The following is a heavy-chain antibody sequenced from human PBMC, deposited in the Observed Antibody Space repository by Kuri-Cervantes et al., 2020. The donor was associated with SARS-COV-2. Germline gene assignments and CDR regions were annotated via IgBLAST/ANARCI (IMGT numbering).Heavy chain of an antibody. V-gene: IGHV4-34*01. CDR2: INHSGST. J-gene: IGHJ2*01. Sequence: GSLRLSCAVYGGSFSGYYWNWIRQPPGKGLEWIGEINHSGSTNYNPSLKSRVTISVDTSKNQFSLKLSSVTAADTAVYYCARGFSAVVVAHWYFDLWGRGTLVTVSS. CDR3: ARGFSAVVVAHWYFDL. CDR1: GGSFSGYY. D-gene: IGHD3-22*01.